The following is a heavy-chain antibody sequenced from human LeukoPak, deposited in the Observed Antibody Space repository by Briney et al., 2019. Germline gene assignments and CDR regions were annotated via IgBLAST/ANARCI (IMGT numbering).Heavy chain of an antibody. D-gene: IGHD2-15*01. J-gene: IGHJ4*02. CDR2: VKQDESEK. V-gene: IGHV3-7*03. CDR1: GFTLSNYW. Sequence: GGSLRLSCAASGFTLSNYWMAWVRQTPGKRLEWVANVKQDESEKFYADSVKGRFTISRDNAKNSLYLQMDSLRAEDTAVYYCVRDVRGSHFDYWGQGTLVTVSS. CDR3: VRDVRGSHFDY.